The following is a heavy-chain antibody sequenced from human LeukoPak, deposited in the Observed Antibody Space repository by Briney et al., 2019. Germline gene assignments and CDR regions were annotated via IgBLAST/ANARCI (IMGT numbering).Heavy chain of an antibody. CDR1: GGSISSYY. V-gene: IGHV4-59*04. CDR2: IYYSGST. CDR3: ASITIFGVVMSY. J-gene: IGHJ4*02. D-gene: IGHD3-3*01. Sequence: PSETLSLTCTVSGGSISSYYWSWIRQPPGKGLEWIGYIYYSGSTYYNPSLKSRVTISVDTSKNQFSLKLSSVTAADTAVYYCASITIFGVVMSYWGQGTLVTVSS.